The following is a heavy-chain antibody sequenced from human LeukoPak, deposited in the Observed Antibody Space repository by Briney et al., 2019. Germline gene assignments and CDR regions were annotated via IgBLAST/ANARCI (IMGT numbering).Heavy chain of an antibody. Sequence: PGRSLRLSCAASGLTFSSYGMHWVRQAPGKGLEWVAVISYDGSNKYYADSVKGRFTISRDNSKNTLYLQMNSLRAEDTAVYYCAKGAAADFYYYYYGMDVWGKGTTVTVSS. V-gene: IGHV3-30*18. J-gene: IGHJ6*04. D-gene: IGHD6-13*01. CDR1: GLTFSSYG. CDR2: ISYDGSNK. CDR3: AKGAAADFYYYYYGMDV.